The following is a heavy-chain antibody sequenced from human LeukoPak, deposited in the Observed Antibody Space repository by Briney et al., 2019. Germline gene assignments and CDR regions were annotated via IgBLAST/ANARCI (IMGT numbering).Heavy chain of an antibody. CDR3: ARDPTAAGGYISDY. Sequence: GASVKVSCKASGYTFTSYGISWVRQAPGQGLEWMGWISAYNGNTNYAQKLQGRVTMTTDTSTSTAYMELRSLRSDDTAAYYCARDPTAAGGYISDYWGQGTLVTVSS. D-gene: IGHD3-22*01. CDR2: ISAYNGNT. V-gene: IGHV1-18*01. J-gene: IGHJ4*02. CDR1: GYTFTSYG.